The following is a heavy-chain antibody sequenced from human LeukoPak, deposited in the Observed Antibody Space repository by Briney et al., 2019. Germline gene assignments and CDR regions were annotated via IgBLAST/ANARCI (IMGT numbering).Heavy chain of an antibody. CDR1: GFSLSTFW. V-gene: IGHV3-74*01. CDR3: THLGWFDP. J-gene: IGHJ5*02. CDR2: IDYDGITT. Sequence: GGSLRLSCAASGFSLSTFWMHWVRQAPGKGLAWVSRIDYDGITTTYADSVKGRFTISRDNAKNTLYLQMNSLRAEDTAVYYCTHLGWFDPWGQGTLVTVSS.